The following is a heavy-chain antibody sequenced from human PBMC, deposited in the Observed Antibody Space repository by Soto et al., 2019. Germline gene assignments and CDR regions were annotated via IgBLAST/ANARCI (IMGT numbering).Heavy chain of an antibody. CDR2: ISGSGDRT. CDR3: AKSRHYSSSSADF. CDR1: GFSFSNDC. Sequence: GGSLRLPCTASGFSFSNDCMSWVRPPPGKGLEWVSGISGSGDRTYYADSVKGRVNLSRDISENTLYLQMNSLRAEDTAVYFCAKSRHYSSSSADFWGQGTPVTVSS. D-gene: IGHD6-6*01. J-gene: IGHJ4*02. V-gene: IGHV3-23*01.